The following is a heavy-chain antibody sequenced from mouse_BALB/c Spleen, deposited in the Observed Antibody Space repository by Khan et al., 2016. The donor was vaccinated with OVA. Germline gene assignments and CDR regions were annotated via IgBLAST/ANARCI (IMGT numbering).Heavy chain of an antibody. CDR3: AGTARIKY. J-gene: IGHJ2*01. CDR2: ISYSGST. V-gene: IGHV3-2*02. CDR1: GYSITSGYG. D-gene: IGHD1-2*01. Sequence: VQLVESGPGLVKPSQSLSLTCTVTGYSITSGYGWNWIRQFPGNKLEWMGYISYSGSTNYNTSLKSRISITRDTSKNQSFLQLNSVTTEGTATYYCAGTARIKYWGQGTTLTVSS.